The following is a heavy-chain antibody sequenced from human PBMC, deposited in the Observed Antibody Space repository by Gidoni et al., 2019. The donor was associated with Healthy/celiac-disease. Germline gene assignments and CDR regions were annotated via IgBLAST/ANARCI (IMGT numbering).Heavy chain of an antibody. J-gene: IGHJ6*02. V-gene: IGHV3-33*01. CDR2: IWYDGSNK. Sequence: QVQLVESVGGVVQPGRSLRLPCAASGFTFSSYGEDWVRQAPGKGLEWVAVIWYDGSNKYNADSVKGRFTISRDNSKNTLYLQMNSLRAEDTAVYYCARGGEQWLVPGYGMDVWGQGTTVTVSS. CDR3: ARGGEQWLVPGYGMDV. CDR1: GFTFSSYG. D-gene: IGHD6-19*01.